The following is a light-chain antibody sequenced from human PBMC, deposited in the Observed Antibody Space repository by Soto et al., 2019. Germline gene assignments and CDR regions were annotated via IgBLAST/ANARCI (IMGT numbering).Light chain of an antibody. V-gene: IGLV2-14*03. CDR3: NSLTSSGTRV. Sequence: QSALTQPASVSGSPGQSITISCTGTSSDVGGYNYVSWYQQHPGKAPKLMIFDVSKRPSGVSPRFSGSKSGNTASLTISGLQAEDEAEYYCNSLTSSGTRVFGGGTKLTVL. CDR1: SSDVGGYNY. CDR2: DVS. J-gene: IGLJ3*02.